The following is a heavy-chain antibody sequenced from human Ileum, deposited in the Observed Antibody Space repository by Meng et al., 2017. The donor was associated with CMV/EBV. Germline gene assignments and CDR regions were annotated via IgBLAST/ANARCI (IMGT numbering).Heavy chain of an antibody. D-gene: IGHD4-11*01. CDR1: GLTFNGFW. V-gene: IGHV3-74*01. CDR3: ARGSNYGSFDS. Sequence: SCAASGLTFNGFWMYWVRQAAGKGLVWVSRINNDGSDTVYADSVKGRFTSSRDNAKNTLYLQMNSLRPDDTAMYYCARGSNYGSFDSWGQGTLVTVSS. CDR2: INNDGSDT. J-gene: IGHJ4*02.